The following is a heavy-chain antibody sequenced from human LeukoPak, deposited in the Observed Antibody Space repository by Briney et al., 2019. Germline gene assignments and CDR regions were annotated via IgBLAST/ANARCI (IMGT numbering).Heavy chain of an antibody. D-gene: IGHD6-19*01. CDR2: IYHSGST. CDR3: ARSSGWFHYYYGMDV. CDR1: GGSISSSNW. J-gene: IGHJ6*02. Sequence: PSGTLSLTCAVSGGSISSSNWWSWVSQPPGKGLEWIGEIYHSGSTNYNPSLKSRVTISVDKSKNQFSLKLSSVTAADTAVYYCARSSGWFHYYYGMDVWGQGTTVTVSS. V-gene: IGHV4-4*02.